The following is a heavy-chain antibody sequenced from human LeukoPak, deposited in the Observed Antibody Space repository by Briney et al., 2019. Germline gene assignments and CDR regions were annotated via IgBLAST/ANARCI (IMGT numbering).Heavy chain of an antibody. CDR1: GDSITSHY. V-gene: IGHV4-59*11. CDR3: ARAITPSYYYLDV. J-gene: IGHJ6*03. CDR2: MYYHGDT. Sequence: SETLSLSCTVSGDSITSHYGSWIRQPPGKGLEWIGYMYYHGDTNYNPSLKSRLTISVDSSMNQFSLRLTSVTAEDTALYFCARAITPSYYYLDVWGKGIAVTVSS. D-gene: IGHD3-16*01.